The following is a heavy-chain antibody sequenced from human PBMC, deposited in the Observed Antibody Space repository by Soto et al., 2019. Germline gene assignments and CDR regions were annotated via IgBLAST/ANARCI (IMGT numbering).Heavy chain of an antibody. CDR1: GYTFTSYG. V-gene: IGHV1-18*01. D-gene: IGHD2-8*01. CDR2: ISAYNGNT. CDR3: ARVGYCTNGVCQQNWFDP. Sequence: RASVKVSCKASGYTFTSYGISWVRQAPGQGLEWMGWISAYNGNTNYAQKLQGRVTMTTDTSTSTAYMELRSLRSDDTAVYYCARVGYCTNGVCQQNWFDPWGQGTLVTVSS. J-gene: IGHJ5*02.